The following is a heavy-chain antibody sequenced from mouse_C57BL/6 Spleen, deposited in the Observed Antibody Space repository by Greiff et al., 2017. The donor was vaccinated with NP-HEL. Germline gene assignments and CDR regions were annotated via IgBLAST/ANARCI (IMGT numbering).Heavy chain of an antibody. D-gene: IGHD1-1*01. CDR2: INPYNGDT. CDR3: SRITTVVADYWYCHG. J-gene: IGHJ1*03. V-gene: IGHV1-20*01. Sequence: VQLKESGPELVKPGDSVKISCKASGYSFTGYFMNWVMQSHGKSLEWIGRINPYNGDTFYNQKFKGKATLTVDKSSSTAHMDLRILTSEDSAVYYCSRITTVVADYWYCHGCGTGTTFTVSS. CDR1: GYSFTGYF.